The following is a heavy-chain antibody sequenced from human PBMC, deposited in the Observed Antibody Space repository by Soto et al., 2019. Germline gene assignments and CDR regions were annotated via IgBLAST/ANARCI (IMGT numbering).Heavy chain of an antibody. D-gene: IGHD5-18*01. CDR2: IYPGDSDT. J-gene: IGHJ6*02. V-gene: IGHV5-51*01. CDR3: ASLGYSYESGMDV. Sequence: GESLKISCKGSGYSFTSYWIGWVRQMPGKGLEWMGIIYPGDSDTRYSPSFQGQVAISADKSISTAYLQWSSLKASDTAMYYCASLGYSYESGMDVWGQGTTVTVSS. CDR1: GYSFTSYW.